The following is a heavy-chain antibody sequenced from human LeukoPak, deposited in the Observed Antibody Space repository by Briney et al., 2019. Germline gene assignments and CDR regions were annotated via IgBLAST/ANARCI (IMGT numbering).Heavy chain of an antibody. Sequence: SETLSLTCTVSGGSISSYYWSWIRQPPGKGLEWIGYIYYSGSTNYNPSLKSRVTISVDTSKNQFSLKLSSVTAADTAVYYSARDRSSGGFDYWGQGTLVTVSS. J-gene: IGHJ4*02. CDR3: ARDRSSGGFDY. V-gene: IGHV4-59*01. D-gene: IGHD3-22*01. CDR1: GGSISSYY. CDR2: IYYSGST.